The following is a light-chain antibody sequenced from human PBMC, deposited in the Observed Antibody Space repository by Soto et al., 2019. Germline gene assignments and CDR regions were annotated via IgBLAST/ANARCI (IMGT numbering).Light chain of an antibody. CDR2: DVS. CDR3: GSYTTSSNYV. J-gene: IGLJ1*01. CDR1: SSDIDAYNY. V-gene: IGLV2-14*01. Sequence: QSVLTQPASVSGSPGQSITNSCTGTSSDIDAYNYVSWYQQHPGKAPKPMIYDVSNRPSGISNRFYGSKSGNTASLTISGLQAEDEADYYCGSYTTSSNYVFGTGTKVTVL.